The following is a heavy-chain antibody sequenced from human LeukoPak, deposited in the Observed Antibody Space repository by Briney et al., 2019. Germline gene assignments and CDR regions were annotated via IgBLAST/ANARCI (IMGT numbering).Heavy chain of an antibody. J-gene: IGHJ3*02. CDR2: ISYDGSNK. Sequence: PGGSLRLSCAASGFTFSNYGMHWVRQAPGKALEWVAVISYDGSNKDYADSVKGRFTISRDNSKNTLDLQMNSLRAEDTAVYYCAKDRGVWAFDIWGQGTMVTVSS. CDR1: GFTFSNYG. CDR3: AKDRGVWAFDI. V-gene: IGHV3-30*18. D-gene: IGHD3-10*01.